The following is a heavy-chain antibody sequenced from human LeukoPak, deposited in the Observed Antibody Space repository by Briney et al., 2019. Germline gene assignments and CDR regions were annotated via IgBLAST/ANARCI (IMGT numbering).Heavy chain of an antibody. Sequence: SETLSLTCTVSGGSISSYYWSWIRQPPGKGLEWIGYIYYSGSTNYNPSLKSRVTISVDTSKNQFSLKLSSVTAADTAVYYCARAVMYYDFWSGYYRGHYFDYWGQGTLVTVSS. V-gene: IGHV4-59*01. D-gene: IGHD3-3*01. CDR1: GGSISSYY. CDR3: ARAVMYYDFWSGYYRGHYFDY. J-gene: IGHJ4*02. CDR2: IYYSGST.